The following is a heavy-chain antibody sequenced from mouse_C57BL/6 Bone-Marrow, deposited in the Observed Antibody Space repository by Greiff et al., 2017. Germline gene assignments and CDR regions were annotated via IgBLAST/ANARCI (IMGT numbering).Heavy chain of an antibody. D-gene: IGHD2-1*01. CDR3: ARDRGAYGNYVMDY. Sequence: EVQLQESGGGLVKPGGSLKLSCAASGFTFSSYAMSWVRQTPEKRLEWVATISDGGSYTYYPDNVKGRFTISRDNAKNNLYLQMSHLKSEDTAMYYCARDRGAYGNYVMDYWGQGTSVTVSS. CDR2: ISDGGSYT. V-gene: IGHV5-4*01. J-gene: IGHJ4*01. CDR1: GFTFSSYA.